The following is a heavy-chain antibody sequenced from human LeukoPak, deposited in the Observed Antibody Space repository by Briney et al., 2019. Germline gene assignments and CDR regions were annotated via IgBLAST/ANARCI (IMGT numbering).Heavy chain of an antibody. D-gene: IGHD3-22*01. CDR3: ASSRAYYYDSSGYYYFDY. Sequence: SETLSLTCTVSGGSISSYYWSWIRQPAGKGLEWIGRIYTSGSTNYNPSLKSRVTVSVDTSKNQFSLKLSSVTAADTAVYYCASSRAYYYDSSGYYYFDYWGQGTLVTVSS. CDR2: IYTSGST. V-gene: IGHV4-4*07. CDR1: GGSISSYY. J-gene: IGHJ4*02.